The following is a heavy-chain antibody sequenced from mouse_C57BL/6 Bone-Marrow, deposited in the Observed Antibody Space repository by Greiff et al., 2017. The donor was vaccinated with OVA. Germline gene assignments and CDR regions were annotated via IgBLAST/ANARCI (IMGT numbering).Heavy chain of an antibody. J-gene: IGHJ3*01. D-gene: IGHD2-4*01. CDR2: ISSGSSTI. CDR3: ARDEYDRFAY. V-gene: IGHV5-17*01. Sequence: EVQLVESGGGLVKPGGSLKLSCAASGFTFSDYGMHWVRQAPEKGLEWVAYISSGSSTIYYADTVKGRFTISRANAKNTLFLQMTSLRSEDTAMYYCARDEYDRFAYWGQGTLVTVSA. CDR1: GFTFSDYG.